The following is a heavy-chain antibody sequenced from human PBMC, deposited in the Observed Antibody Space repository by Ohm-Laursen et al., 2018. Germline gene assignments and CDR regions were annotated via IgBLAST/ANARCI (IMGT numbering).Heavy chain of an antibody. CDR3: ARGLYSYDSSGYPAL. J-gene: IGHJ4*02. D-gene: IGHD3-22*01. CDR2: ISSSGSTI. CDR1: GFTFSGYY. Sequence: SLRLSCTASGFTFSGYYMSWIRQAPGKGLEWVSYISSSGSTIYYADSVKGRFTISRDNAKNSLYLQMNSLRAEDTAVYYCARGLYSYDSSGYPALWGQGTLVTVSS. V-gene: IGHV3-11*04.